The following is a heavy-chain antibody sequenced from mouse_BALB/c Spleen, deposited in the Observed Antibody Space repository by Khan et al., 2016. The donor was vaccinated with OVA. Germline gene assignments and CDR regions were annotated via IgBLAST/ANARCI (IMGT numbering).Heavy chain of an antibody. CDR1: GYTFTDFT. J-gene: IGHJ3*01. Sequence: VQLQQSGAELVRPGVSVKISCKGSGYTFTDFTMHWVKQSHAKSLEWIGVISTYYGDATYNQKFKGKATMTVDKASSTAYMELARLTSEDSAIDYCTRGGGGNRFAYWGQGTLVTVSA. CDR3: TRGGGGNRFAY. V-gene: IGHV1S137*01. CDR2: ISTYYGDA.